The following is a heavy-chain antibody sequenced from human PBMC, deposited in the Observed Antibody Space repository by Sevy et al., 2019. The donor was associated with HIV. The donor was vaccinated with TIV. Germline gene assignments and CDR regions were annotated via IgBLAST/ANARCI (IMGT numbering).Heavy chain of an antibody. Sequence: GSLRLPFTASGFTFGDYAMNWFRQAPGKGLEGGGFNRSKAYGGKTEKAQSVKGRFTISRDDSKSIAYLQMNSLKTEDTAVYYCTRPALGGWYLRAFDIWGQGTMVTVSS. J-gene: IGHJ3*02. V-gene: IGHV3-49*03. CDR3: TRPALGGWYLRAFDI. CDR1: GFTFGDYA. CDR2: NRSKAYGGKT. D-gene: IGHD6-19*01.